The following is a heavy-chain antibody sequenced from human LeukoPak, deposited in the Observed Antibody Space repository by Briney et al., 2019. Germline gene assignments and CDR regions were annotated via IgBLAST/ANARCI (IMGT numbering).Heavy chain of an antibody. CDR1: GGSISSGSYY. D-gene: IGHD2-2*01. V-gene: IGHV4-61*02. CDR3: ARGNDCSSTSCYRTDWFDP. Sequence: SETLSLTCTVSGGSISSGSYYWSWIRQPAGKGLEWIGRIYTSGSTNYNPSLKSRVTISVDTSKNQFSLKLSSVTAADTAVYYCARGNDCSSTSCYRTDWFDPWGQGTLVTVSS. J-gene: IGHJ5*02. CDR2: IYTSGST.